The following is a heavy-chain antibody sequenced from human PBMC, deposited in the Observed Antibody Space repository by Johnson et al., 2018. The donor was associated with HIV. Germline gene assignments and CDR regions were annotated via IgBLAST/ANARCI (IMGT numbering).Heavy chain of an antibody. D-gene: IGHD6-19*01. J-gene: IGHJ3*02. Sequence: VQLVESGGGLVQPGGSLRLSCAASGFTFSSYAMHWVRQAPGKGLEYVSAISSNGGSTYYANSVKGRFTISRDNSKNTLFLQMNSLRAEDTAVYYCAREARSERSAVAVSDAFDICGQGTMVTVSS. CDR2: ISSNGGST. V-gene: IGHV3-64*01. CDR1: GFTFSSYA. CDR3: AREARSERSAVAVSDAFDI.